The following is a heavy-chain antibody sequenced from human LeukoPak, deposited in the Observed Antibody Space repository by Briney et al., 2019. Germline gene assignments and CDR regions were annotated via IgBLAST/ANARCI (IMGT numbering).Heavy chain of an antibody. J-gene: IGHJ4*02. Sequence: ASVKVSCKASGYTFTGYYMHWVRQAPGQGLEWMGWINPNSGGTNYAQKFQGRVTMTRDTSISTAYMELSRLRSDDTAVYYCARGRWLQKFNLFDYWGQGTLVTVSS. CDR3: ARGRWLQKFNLFDY. CDR2: INPNSGGT. D-gene: IGHD5-24*01. V-gene: IGHV1-2*02. CDR1: GYTFTGYY.